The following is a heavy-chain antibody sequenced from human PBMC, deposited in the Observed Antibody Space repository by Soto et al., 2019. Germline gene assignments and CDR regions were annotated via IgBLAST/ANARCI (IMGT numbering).Heavy chain of an antibody. Sequence: QLQLQESGPGLVKPSETLSLTCTVSGGSITTDTFYWGWIRQPPGKTLEWMGTVYFSGTKYYNPSLNSRLTMAVHTSKKRSSLKPTSVTAADTAVHYCARRIPGDDTVTTFDAWGQGTRVTVSS. J-gene: IGHJ4*02. CDR3: ARRIPGDDTVTTFDA. D-gene: IGHD4-17*01. CDR2: VYFSGTK. V-gene: IGHV4-39*01. CDR1: GGSITTDTFY.